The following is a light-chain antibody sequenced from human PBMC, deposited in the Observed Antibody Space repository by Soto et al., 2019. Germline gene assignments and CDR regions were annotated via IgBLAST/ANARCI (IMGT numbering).Light chain of an antibody. CDR2: AAS. CDR1: QSISNY. J-gene: IGKJ3*01. CDR3: QQSYITSPT. V-gene: IGKV1-39*01. Sequence: DIQMTQSPSSLSASVGDRVTITCRASQSISNYLNWYQQKPGKAPKLLIYAASSLQSGVPSRFSGGGSGTDFTLTITSLQPEDFATYSCQQSYITSPTFGPGTKVDIK.